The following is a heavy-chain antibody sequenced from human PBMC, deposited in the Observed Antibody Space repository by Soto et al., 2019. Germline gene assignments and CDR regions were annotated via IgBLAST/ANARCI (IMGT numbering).Heavy chain of an antibody. CDR1: GFSLSTIGAG. Sequence: SGPTLVKAARTLTLTCSFSGFSLSTIGAGVCWXRQPPEKALEWLVLIFWDADKRYRPTLKSRLTITKDVSKKQVVLTLSNMDPVDTATYYCARIFTATCGHFDYWGQGALVTVSS. D-gene: IGHD2-21*01. CDR3: ARIFTATCGHFDY. V-gene: IGHV2-5*02. J-gene: IGHJ4*02. CDR2: IFWDADK.